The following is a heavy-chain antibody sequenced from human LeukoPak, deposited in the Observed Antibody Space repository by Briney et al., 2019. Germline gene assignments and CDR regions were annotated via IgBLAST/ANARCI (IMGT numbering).Heavy chain of an antibody. CDR3: ARQTMIRGVLLGKRGAHWFDP. Sequence: SETLSLTCTVSGGSISSSSDYWGWIRQAPGKGLEWIGSIYYSENTYYNSSLKSRVTISVDTSKDQFSLKLSSVTAADTAVFYCARQTMIRGVLLGKRGAHWFDPWGQGTLVTVSS. D-gene: IGHD3-10*01. CDR1: GGSISSSSDY. J-gene: IGHJ5*02. V-gene: IGHV4-39*01. CDR2: IYYSENT.